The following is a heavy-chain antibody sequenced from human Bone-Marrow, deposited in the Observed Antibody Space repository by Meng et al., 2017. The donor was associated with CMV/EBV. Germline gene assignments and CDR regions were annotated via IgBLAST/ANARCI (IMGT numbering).Heavy chain of an antibody. CDR3: ARGSSWELLGGGDY. J-gene: IGHJ4*02. CDR2: ISSSSSYI. CDR1: GFTFSSYS. Sequence: GESLKISCAASGFTFSSYSMNWVRQAPGKGLEWVSSISSSSSYIYYADSVKGRFTISRDNAKNSLYLQMNSLRAEDTAVYYCARGSSWELLGGGDYWGQGTRVTVSS. D-gene: IGHD1-26*01. V-gene: IGHV3-21*01.